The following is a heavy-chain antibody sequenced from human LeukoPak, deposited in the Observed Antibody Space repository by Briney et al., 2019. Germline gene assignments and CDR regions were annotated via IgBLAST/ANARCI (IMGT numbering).Heavy chain of an antibody. Sequence: SVRVSCKASGGTFSSYPISWLGRPAGQGLVWMGGSIPIFGKANSAQKFQGRVTITADKSTSTAYLELSSLRSEDMAVYYCATVPLWFGTKDLDYWGQGTLVTVSS. CDR1: GGTFSSYP. V-gene: IGHV1-69*06. CDR2: SIPIFGKA. D-gene: IGHD3-10*01. J-gene: IGHJ4*02. CDR3: ATVPLWFGTKDLDY.